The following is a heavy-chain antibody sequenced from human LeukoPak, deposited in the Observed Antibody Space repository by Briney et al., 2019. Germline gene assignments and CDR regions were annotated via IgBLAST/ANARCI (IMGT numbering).Heavy chain of an antibody. V-gene: IGHV3-15*01. Sequence: PGGSLRLSCAASGFTFSSYAMSWARQAPGKGLEWVGRIKIKTDGGTTDYAAPVKGRFTISRDDSKNTLYLQMNSLKTEDTAVYYCTTSWGIAAAGMGFDYWGQGTLVTVSS. CDR3: TTSWGIAAAGMGFDY. CDR2: IKIKTDGGTT. CDR1: GFTFSSYA. J-gene: IGHJ4*02. D-gene: IGHD6-13*01.